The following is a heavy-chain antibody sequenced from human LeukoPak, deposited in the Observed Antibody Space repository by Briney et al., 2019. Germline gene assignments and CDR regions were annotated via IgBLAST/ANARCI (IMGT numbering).Heavy chain of an antibody. J-gene: IGHJ1*01. D-gene: IGHD6-13*01. Sequence: ASVKVSCKASGYTFTGYYLHWVRQAPGQGLEWVGWINPNSGGTDYAQKFQGRVTMTRDTSISTAYMELSSLRSEDTAVYYCTRNGQQLRYFQHWGQGTLVTVSS. CDR2: INPNSGGT. CDR3: TRNGQQLRYFQH. V-gene: IGHV1-2*02. CDR1: GYTFTGYY.